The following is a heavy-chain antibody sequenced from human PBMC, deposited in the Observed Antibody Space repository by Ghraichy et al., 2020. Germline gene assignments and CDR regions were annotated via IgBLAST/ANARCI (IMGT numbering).Heavy chain of an antibody. D-gene: IGHD1-7*01. CDR3: AKDPSWNYVNFFHGMDV. J-gene: IGHJ6*02. Sequence: GGSLRLSCAASGFTFRSYAMSWVRQAAGKGLEWVSAISESGGSTYYADSVKGRFTISRDNSKNRLYLQMSSLRAEDTAVYYCAKDPSWNYVNFFHGMDVWGQGTTVTVSS. V-gene: IGHV3-23*01. CDR1: GFTFRSYA. CDR2: ISESGGST.